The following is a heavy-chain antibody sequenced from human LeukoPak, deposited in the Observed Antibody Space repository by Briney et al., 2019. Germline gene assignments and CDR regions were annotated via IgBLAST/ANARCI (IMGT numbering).Heavy chain of an antibody. Sequence: GGSLRLSCAASGFTFSSNYTSWVRQAPGKGLEWVSVIYSGGSTYYADSVKGRFTISRDNSKNTLYLQMNSLRAEDTAVYYCARGGSGSYFRLYAFDWGQGTLVTVSS. J-gene: IGHJ4*02. CDR3: ARGGSGSYFRLYAFD. CDR2: IYSGGST. CDR1: GFTFSSNY. V-gene: IGHV3-66*01. D-gene: IGHD3-10*01.